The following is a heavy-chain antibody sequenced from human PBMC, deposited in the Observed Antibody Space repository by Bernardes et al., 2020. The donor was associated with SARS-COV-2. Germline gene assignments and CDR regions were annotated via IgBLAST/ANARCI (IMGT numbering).Heavy chain of an antibody. Sequence: GGSLRLSCAASGFTFSSYSMNWVRQAPGKGLEWVSSISSSSYIYYADSVKGRFTISRDNAKNSLYLQMNSLRAEDTAVYYCARSLPVRYHDAFDIWGQGTMVTVSS. CDR3: ARSLPVRYHDAFDI. CDR1: GFTFSSYS. CDR2: ISSSSYI. V-gene: IGHV3-21*01. J-gene: IGHJ3*02. D-gene: IGHD1-26*01.